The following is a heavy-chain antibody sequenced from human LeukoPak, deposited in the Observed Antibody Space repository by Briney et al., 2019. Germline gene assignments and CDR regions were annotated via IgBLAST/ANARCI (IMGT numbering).Heavy chain of an antibody. Sequence: GGSLRLSCAASGFTFSSYGMHWVRQAPGKGLEWVAVIPYDGSNKYYADSVKGRFTISRDNSKNTLYLQMNSLRAEDTAVYYCAKARAIRGAFDYWGQGTLVTVSP. J-gene: IGHJ4*02. D-gene: IGHD2-2*02. CDR2: IPYDGSNK. CDR3: AKARAIRGAFDY. V-gene: IGHV3-30*18. CDR1: GFTFSSYG.